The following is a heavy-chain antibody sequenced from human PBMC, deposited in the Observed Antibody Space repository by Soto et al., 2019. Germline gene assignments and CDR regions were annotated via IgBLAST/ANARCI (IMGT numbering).Heavy chain of an antibody. Sequence: PGGPNRVSSRASEFKCVDAGGSWISKAPGKGLEWVGRIKSKTDGGTTDYAAPVKGRFTISRDDSKNTLYLQMNSLKTEDTAVYYCTTDVLDFDYWGQGTLVTVSS. CDR2: IKSKTDGGTT. V-gene: IGHV3-15*01. CDR3: TTDVLDFDY. CDR1: EFKCVDAG. J-gene: IGHJ4*02.